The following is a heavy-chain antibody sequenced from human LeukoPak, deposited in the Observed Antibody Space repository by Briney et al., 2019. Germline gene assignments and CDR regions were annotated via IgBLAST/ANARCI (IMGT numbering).Heavy chain of an antibody. Sequence: PGRSLRLSCAASGFTFDDYAMHWVRQAPGKGLEWVSGISWNSGSIGYADSVKGRFTISRDNAKNSLYLQMNSLRAEDTAVYYCARGAPITIFGVVIPFDYWGQGTLVTVSS. J-gene: IGHJ4*02. CDR2: ISWNSGSI. CDR1: GFTFDDYA. V-gene: IGHV3-9*01. D-gene: IGHD3-3*01. CDR3: ARGAPITIFGVVIPFDY.